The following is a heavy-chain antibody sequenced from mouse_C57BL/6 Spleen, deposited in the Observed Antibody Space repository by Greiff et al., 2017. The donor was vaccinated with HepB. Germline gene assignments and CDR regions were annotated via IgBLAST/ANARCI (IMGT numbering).Heavy chain of an antibody. CDR1: GFTFSSYT. Sequence: EVMLVESGGGLVKPGGSLKLSCAASGFTFSSYTMSWVRQTPEKRLEWVATISGGVGNTYYPDSVKGRFTISRDNAKNTLYLQMSSLRSEDTALYYCARHGLTGAMDYWGQGTSVTVSS. D-gene: IGHD3-1*01. V-gene: IGHV5-9*01. CDR2: ISGGVGNT. J-gene: IGHJ4*01. CDR3: ARHGLTGAMDY.